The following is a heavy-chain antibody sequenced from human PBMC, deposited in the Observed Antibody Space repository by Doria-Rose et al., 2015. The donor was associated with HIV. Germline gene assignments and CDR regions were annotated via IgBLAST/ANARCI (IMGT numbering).Heavy chain of an antibody. Sequence: SSPVLVKPTETLTLTCTVSGVSLSSPGMGVSWIRQPPGKALEWLANIFSDDERSYKTSLKSRLTSSRGTSKSQVVLTMTDMDPVDTATYYCARIKSSRWYHKYYFDFWGQGTLVIVSA. CDR1: GVSLSSPGMG. D-gene: IGHD6-13*01. V-gene: IGHV2-26*01. CDR2: IFSDDER. CDR3: ARIKSSRWYHKYYFDF. J-gene: IGHJ4*02.